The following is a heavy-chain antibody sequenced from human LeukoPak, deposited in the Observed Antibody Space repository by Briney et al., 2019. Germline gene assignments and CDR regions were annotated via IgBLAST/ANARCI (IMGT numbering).Heavy chain of an antibody. CDR1: GGSFSGYY. D-gene: IGHD3-22*01. V-gene: IGHV4-34*01. Sequence: SETLSLTCAVYGGSFSGYYWSWIRQPPGKGLEWIGEINHRGSTNYNPSLKSRVTISVDTSKNQFSLKLSSVTAADTAVYYCARIGYYYDSSGYWDDYWGQGTLVTVSS. CDR2: INHRGST. J-gene: IGHJ4*02. CDR3: ARIGYYYDSSGYWDDY.